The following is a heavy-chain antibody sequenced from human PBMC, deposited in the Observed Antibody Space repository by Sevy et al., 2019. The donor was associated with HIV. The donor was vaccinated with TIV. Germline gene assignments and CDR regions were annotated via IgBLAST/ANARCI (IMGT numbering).Heavy chain of an antibody. CDR3: ASKRGYNDGPFDY. V-gene: IGHV4-30-4*01. J-gene: IGHJ4*02. Sequence: SETLSLTCTVSGGSFTSSDSYWSWTRQPPGEGLEWIGYIHYTGGTYYNPFLKSRVAMSVDTSEKQFSLKLSFLTAADTAVYYCASKRGYNDGPFDYWGQGTLVTVSS. CDR1: GGSFTSSDSY. CDR2: IHYTGGT. D-gene: IGHD5-12*01.